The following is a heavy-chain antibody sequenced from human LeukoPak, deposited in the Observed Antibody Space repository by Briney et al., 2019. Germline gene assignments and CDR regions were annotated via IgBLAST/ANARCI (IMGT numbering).Heavy chain of an antibody. Sequence: GRSPRLSCAASGFTFDDYAMHWVRQAPGKGLEWVSGTSWNSGSIGYADSVKGRFTISRDNAKNSLYLQMNSLRAEDTALYYCAKDRGYSFEHFDYWGQGTLVTVSS. CDR2: TSWNSGSI. J-gene: IGHJ4*02. CDR1: GFTFDDYA. CDR3: AKDRGYSFEHFDY. D-gene: IGHD5-18*01. V-gene: IGHV3-9*01.